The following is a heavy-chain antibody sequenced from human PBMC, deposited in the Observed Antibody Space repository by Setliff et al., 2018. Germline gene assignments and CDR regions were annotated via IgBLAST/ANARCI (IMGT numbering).Heavy chain of an antibody. J-gene: IGHJ4*02. V-gene: IGHV1-8*02. CDR1: GYTFTAYD. D-gene: IGHD1-26*01. CDR2: MNPNSGRT. Sequence: ASVKVSCKASGYTFTAYDIVWVRQATGQGLEWMGWMNPNSGRTGYPQKFQGRVTMTRNTSISTAYMELSSLRSDDTAVYYCARAHLPGSGSYFGFDYWGQGTLVTVSS. CDR3: ARAHLPGSGSYFGFDY.